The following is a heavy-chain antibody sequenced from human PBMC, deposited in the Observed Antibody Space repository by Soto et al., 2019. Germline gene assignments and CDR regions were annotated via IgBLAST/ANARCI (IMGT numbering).Heavy chain of an antibody. V-gene: IGHV3-23*01. CDR2: ITAGGGST. CDR1: GFTFSSYA. CDR3: AKLGYCTGGSCHNYGVDV. J-gene: IGHJ6*02. Sequence: EVQLLESGGGLVQPGESLRLSCAASGFTFSSYAMSWVRQTPGKGLEWVSAITAGGGSTYYADSGKGRFTISRDNSKNTLYLQMNSLRAEDTAVYYCAKLGYCTGGSCHNYGVDVWGQGTTVTVSS. D-gene: IGHD2-15*01.